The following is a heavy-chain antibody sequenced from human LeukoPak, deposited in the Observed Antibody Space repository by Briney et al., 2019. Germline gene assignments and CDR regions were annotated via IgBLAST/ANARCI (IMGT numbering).Heavy chain of an antibody. J-gene: IGHJ3*02. V-gene: IGHV2-70*04. CDR1: GFSLSTSGMR. D-gene: IGHD4-17*01. CDR3: ARNPTVTGAFDI. Sequence: ESGPTLVNPTQTLTLTCTFSGFSLSTSGMRASWIRQPPGKALEWLARIDWDDDKFYSTSLKTRLTISKDTSKNQVVLTMTNMDPVDTATYYCARNPTVTGAFDIWGQGTMVTVSS. CDR2: IDWDDDK.